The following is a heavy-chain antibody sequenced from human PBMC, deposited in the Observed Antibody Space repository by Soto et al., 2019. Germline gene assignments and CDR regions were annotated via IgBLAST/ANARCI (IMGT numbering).Heavy chain of an antibody. CDR3: ATSTGWPGFDF. CDR2: MNYSGNT. V-gene: IGHV4-59*08. D-gene: IGHD2-8*02. J-gene: IGHJ4*02. CDR1: GGSISRYY. Sequence: SETLSLTCSVSGGSISRYYCSWVRQPPGKGLEWIGHMNYSGNTRYNPSLKSRATVSLDTSKNQFSLKLSSVTAADTAVYYCATSTGWPGFDFWGQGTLVTVSS.